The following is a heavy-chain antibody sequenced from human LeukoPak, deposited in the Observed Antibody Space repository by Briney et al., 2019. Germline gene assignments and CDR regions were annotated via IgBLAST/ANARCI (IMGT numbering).Heavy chain of an antibody. CDR3: ARDRVVVVPAAMGYFDL. Sequence: ASVKVSCKACGYTFTSYGISWVRQAPGQGLEWMGWISAYNGNTNYAQKLQGRVTMTTDTSTSTAYMELRSLRSDDTAVYYCARDRVVVVPAAMGYFDLWGRGTLVTVSS. J-gene: IGHJ2*01. CDR2: ISAYNGNT. CDR1: GYTFTSYG. D-gene: IGHD2-2*01. V-gene: IGHV1-18*04.